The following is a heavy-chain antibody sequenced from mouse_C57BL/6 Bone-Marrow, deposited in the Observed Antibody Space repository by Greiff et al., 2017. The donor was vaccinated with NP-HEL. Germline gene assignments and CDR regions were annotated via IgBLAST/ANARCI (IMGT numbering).Heavy chain of an antibody. D-gene: IGHD3-1*01. CDR3: ARDTATGYYAMDY. CDR2: ISDGGSYT. V-gene: IGHV5-4*01. CDR1: GFTFSSYA. Sequence: EVKVVESGGGLVKPGGSLKLSCAASGFTFSSYAMSWVRQTPEKRLEWVATISDGGSYTYYPDNVKGRFTISRDNAKNNLYLQMSHLKSEDTAMYYCARDTATGYYAMDYWGQGTSVTVSS. J-gene: IGHJ4*01.